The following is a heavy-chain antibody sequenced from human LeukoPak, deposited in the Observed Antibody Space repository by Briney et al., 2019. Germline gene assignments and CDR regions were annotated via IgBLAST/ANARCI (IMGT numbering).Heavy chain of an antibody. D-gene: IGHD3-22*01. CDR2: ISYDGSNK. CDR1: GFTFSSYA. CDR3: AKGDDSSGYYYVTGVDY. Sequence: GGSLRLSCAASGFTFSSYAMHWVRQAPGKGLEWVAVISYDGSNKYYADSVKGRFTISRDNSKNTLYLQMNSLRAEDTAVYYCAKGDDSSGYYYVTGVDYWGQGTLVTVSS. V-gene: IGHV3-30-3*01. J-gene: IGHJ4*02.